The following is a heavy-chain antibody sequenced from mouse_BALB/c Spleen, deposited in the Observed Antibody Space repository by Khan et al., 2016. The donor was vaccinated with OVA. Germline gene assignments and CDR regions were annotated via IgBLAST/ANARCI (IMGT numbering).Heavy chain of an antibody. CDR1: GDSITSGF. CDR2: ITYSGNT. D-gene: IGHD1-1*01. J-gene: IGHJ4*01. Sequence: VQLKESGPSLVKPSQTLSLTCSVTGDSITSGFWNCIRKFPGNKFEYLGYITYSGNTYYNPSLKSRISITRDTSKSQYYLQLNSVTTEDTATYYCARSYGSWAMDYWGQGTSVTVSS. CDR3: ARSYGSWAMDY. V-gene: IGHV3-8*02.